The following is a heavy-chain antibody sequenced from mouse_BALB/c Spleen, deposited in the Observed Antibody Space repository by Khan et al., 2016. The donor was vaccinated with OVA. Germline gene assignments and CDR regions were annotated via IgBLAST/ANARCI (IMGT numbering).Heavy chain of an antibody. CDR1: GYTFTSYV. Sequence: VRLQQSGPEVVKPGASVKMSCKASGYTFTSYVMHWVKQKPGQGLEWIGYIYPFNDVTKFNEKFNGKATLTSDKSSSTAYMELSSLTSEDSAVYYCDPVGTYYVSFVYWGQGTLVTVSA. V-gene: IGHV1S136*01. J-gene: IGHJ3*01. D-gene: IGHD1-1*01. CDR3: DPVGTYYVSFVY. CDR2: IYPFNDVT.